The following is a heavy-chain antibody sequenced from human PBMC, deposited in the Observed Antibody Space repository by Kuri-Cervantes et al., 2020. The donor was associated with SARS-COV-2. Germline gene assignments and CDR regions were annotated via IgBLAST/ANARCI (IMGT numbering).Heavy chain of an antibody. Sequence: GESLKIYCAASGFTFRSYAMHWVRQAPGKGLEWVAVIPYDGSNKYYADSVKGRFTISRDNSKNTLYLQMNSLRTEDTAVYYCARVAGEGPIYYYYMDVWGKGTTVTVSS. V-gene: IGHV3-30-3*01. CDR2: IPYDGSNK. CDR1: GFTFRSYA. CDR3: ARVAGEGPIYYYYMDV. D-gene: IGHD2-21*01. J-gene: IGHJ6*03.